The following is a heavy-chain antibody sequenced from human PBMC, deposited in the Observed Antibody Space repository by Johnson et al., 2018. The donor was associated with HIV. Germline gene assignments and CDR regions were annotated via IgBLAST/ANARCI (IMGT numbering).Heavy chain of an antibody. CDR3: ARVLGDYAYHI. CDR2: ISSGGRPI. Sequence: QVQLVEWGGGLVQPGGSLRLSCAASGFTVSSNYMNWVRQAPGKGLEWVSYISSGGRPIYYADSVKGRFTISRDNAKNSLYLQMNSLRVEDTAVYYCARVLGDYAYHIWGQGTMVTVSS. CDR1: GFTVSSNY. D-gene: IGHD4-17*01. V-gene: IGHV3-11*04. J-gene: IGHJ3*02.